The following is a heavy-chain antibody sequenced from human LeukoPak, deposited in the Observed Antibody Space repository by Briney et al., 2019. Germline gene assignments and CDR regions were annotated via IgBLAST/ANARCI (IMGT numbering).Heavy chain of an antibody. D-gene: IGHD6-6*01. J-gene: IGHJ1*01. CDR2: INHSGST. Sequence: SETLSLTCAVYGGSFSGYYWSWIRQPPGKGLEWIGEINHSGSTNYNPSLKSRVTTSVDTSKNQFSLKLSSVTAADTAVYYCARGGQLVRKRGPEYFQHWGQGTLVTVSS. CDR3: ARGGQLVRKRGPEYFQH. V-gene: IGHV4-34*01. CDR1: GGSFSGYY.